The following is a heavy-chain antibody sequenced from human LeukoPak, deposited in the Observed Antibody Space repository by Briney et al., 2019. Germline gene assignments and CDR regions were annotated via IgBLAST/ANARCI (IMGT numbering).Heavy chain of an antibody. CDR1: GVTFSSYS. V-gene: IGHV3-21*01. Sequence: GGSLRLSRAASGVTFSSYSMNWVRQAPGKGLEWGSSISSSSSDIYYADSVKGRFTISRDNAKKSLYLQMNSRRAEDTAVYYCARGYDSSGYSDYWGQGTLVTVSS. CDR2: ISSSSSDI. CDR3: ARGYDSSGYSDY. J-gene: IGHJ4*02. D-gene: IGHD3-22*01.